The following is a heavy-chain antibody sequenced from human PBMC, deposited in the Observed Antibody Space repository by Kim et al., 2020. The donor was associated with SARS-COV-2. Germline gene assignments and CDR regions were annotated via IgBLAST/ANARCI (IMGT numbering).Heavy chain of an antibody. CDR1: GGSISSSNW. V-gene: IGHV4-4*02. Sequence: SETLSLTCAVSGGSISSSNWWSWVRQPPGKGLEWIGEIYHSGSTNYNPSLKSRVTISVDKSKNQFSLKLSSVTAADTAVYYCANIGNYGDDTAGDYWGQGTLVTVSS. CDR3: ANIGNYGDDTAGDY. J-gene: IGHJ4*02. D-gene: IGHD4-17*01. CDR2: IYHSGST.